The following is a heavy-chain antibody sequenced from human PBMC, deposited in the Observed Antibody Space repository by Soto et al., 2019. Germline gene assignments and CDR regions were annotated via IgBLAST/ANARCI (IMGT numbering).Heavy chain of an antibody. Sequence: QVQLVQSGAEVKKPGASVKVSCKASGYTFTSYDIHWVRQATGQGLEWMGWMNPNSGNTGYAQKFQGRVTMTRNTSISTAYMELSSLRSEDTAVYYCARRGYSSSWYFYDYYGMDFWGQGTPVTVSS. D-gene: IGHD6-13*01. J-gene: IGHJ6*02. CDR2: MNPNSGNT. CDR1: GYTFTSYD. V-gene: IGHV1-8*01. CDR3: ARRGYSSSWYFYDYYGMDF.